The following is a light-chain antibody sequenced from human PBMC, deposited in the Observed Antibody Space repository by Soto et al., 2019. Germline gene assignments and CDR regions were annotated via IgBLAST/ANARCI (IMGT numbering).Light chain of an antibody. V-gene: IGLV2-8*01. CDR3: SSYAGSNNRYV. CDR1: RSDVGGYNY. Sequence: QSALTQPPSASGSPGQSVTISCTGTRSDVGGYNYVSWYQQHPGKAPKLMIYEVSKRPSGVPDRFSGSKSGNTASLTVSGLQAEDEADYYCSSYAGSNNRYVFGTGTKLTVL. J-gene: IGLJ1*01. CDR2: EVS.